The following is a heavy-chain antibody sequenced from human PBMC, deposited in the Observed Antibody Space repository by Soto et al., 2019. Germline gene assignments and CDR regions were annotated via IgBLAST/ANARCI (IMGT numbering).Heavy chain of an antibody. CDR2: ISGSGGST. CDR1: GFTFSSYA. V-gene: IGHV3-23*01. Sequence: PGGSLRLSCAASGFTFSSYAMRWVRQAPGKGLEWVSAISGSGGSTYYADSVKGRFTISRDNAKNSLYLQMNSLRDEDTAVYYCAREGGSLNWFEPWGQGTLVTVSS. CDR3: AREGGSLNWFEP. D-gene: IGHD1-26*01. J-gene: IGHJ5*01.